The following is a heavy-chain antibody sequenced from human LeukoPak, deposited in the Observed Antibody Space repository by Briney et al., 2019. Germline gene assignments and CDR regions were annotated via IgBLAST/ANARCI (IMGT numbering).Heavy chain of an antibody. CDR1: GGSISSSSYY. D-gene: IGHD3-3*01. CDR2: IYYSGST. CDR3: ARHVLSGYLNYWYFDL. J-gene: IGHJ2*01. Sequence: SETLSLTCTVSGGSISSSSYYWGWIRQPPGKGLEWIGSIYYSGSTYYNPPLKSRVTISVDTSKNQFSLKLSSVTAADTAVYYCARHVLSGYLNYWYFDLWGRGTLVTVSS. V-gene: IGHV4-39*01.